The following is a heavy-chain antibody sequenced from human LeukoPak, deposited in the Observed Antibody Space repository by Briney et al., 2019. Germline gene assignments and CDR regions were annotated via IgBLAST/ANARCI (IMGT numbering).Heavy chain of an antibody. D-gene: IGHD2-8*01. Sequence: GGSLRLSCAVSGFTFSSYWMHWVRQAPGKGLVWVSRINSDGSSTTYADSVKGRFTISRDNAKNTLYLQMNSLRAEDTAVYYCAREGLMLDAFDIWGQGTMVTVSS. J-gene: IGHJ3*02. CDR2: INSDGSST. CDR3: AREGLMLDAFDI. CDR1: GFTFSSYW. V-gene: IGHV3-74*01.